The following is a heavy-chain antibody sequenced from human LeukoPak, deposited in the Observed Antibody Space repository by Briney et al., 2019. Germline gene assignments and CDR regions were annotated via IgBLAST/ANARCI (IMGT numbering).Heavy chain of an antibody. CDR2: IYYSGST. CDR3: AREGGTTYCSGGSCYSFGYFDY. J-gene: IGHJ4*02. V-gene: IGHV4-61*01. CDR1: GGSVSSGSYY. Sequence: PSETLSLTCTVSGGSVSSGSYYWSWIRQPPGKGLEWVGYIYYSGSTNYNPSLKSRVTISVDTSKNQFSLKLSSVTAADTAVYYCAREGGTTYCSGGSCYSFGYFDYWGQGTLVTVSS. D-gene: IGHD2-15*01.